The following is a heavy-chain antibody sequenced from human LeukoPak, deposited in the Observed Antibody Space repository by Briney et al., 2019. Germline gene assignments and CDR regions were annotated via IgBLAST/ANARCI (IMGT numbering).Heavy chain of an antibody. CDR2: IIPIFGTA. J-gene: IGHJ3*02. CDR3: ARDEGGFDAFDI. V-gene: IGHV1-69*05. Sequence: SVKVSCKASGGTFSSYAISWVRQAPGQGLEWMGGIIPIFGTANYAQKFQGRVTITTDESTSTAYMELSSLRSEDTAVYYCARDEGGFDAFDIWGQGTMVTVSS. D-gene: IGHD5-12*01. CDR1: GGTFSSYA.